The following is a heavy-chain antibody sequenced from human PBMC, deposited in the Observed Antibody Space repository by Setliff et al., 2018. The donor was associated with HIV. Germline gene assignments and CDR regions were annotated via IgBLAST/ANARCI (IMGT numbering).Heavy chain of an antibody. CDR3: ARVNDILLGYWVGYFDY. CDR2: IIPIFGTA. J-gene: IGHJ4*02. V-gene: IGHV1-69*13. D-gene: IGHD2-8*01. CDR1: GGTFSTYA. Sequence: SVKVSCKASGGTFSTYAISWVRQAPGQGLEWMGGIIPIFGTANYDQRFQGRVTITADETTSTAYMELSSLRSEDTAVYFCARVNDILLGYWVGYFDYWGQGTLVTVSS.